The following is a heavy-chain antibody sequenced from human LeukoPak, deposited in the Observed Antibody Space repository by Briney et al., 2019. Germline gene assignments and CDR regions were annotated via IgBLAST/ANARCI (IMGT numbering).Heavy chain of an antibody. Sequence: GGSLRLSCAASGFTFSSYGMHWVRQAPGKGLEWVAVIWYDGSNKYYADSVKGRFTISRDNSKNTLYLQMNSLRAEDTAVYYCVKVHSSGYYECLDYWGQGTLVPVSS. V-gene: IGHV3-33*06. CDR2: IWYDGSNK. D-gene: IGHD3-22*01. CDR3: VKVHSSGYYECLDY. CDR1: GFTFSSYG. J-gene: IGHJ4*02.